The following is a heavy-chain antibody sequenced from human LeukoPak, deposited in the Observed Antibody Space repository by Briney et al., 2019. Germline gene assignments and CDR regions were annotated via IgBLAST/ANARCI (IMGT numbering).Heavy chain of an antibody. V-gene: IGHV5-51*01. J-gene: IGHJ3*02. CDR3: ARIPDSTDYYTAFDI. Sequence: GESLKISCKGSGYSFTSFWIVWVRQMPGKGLEWMGIIYPGDSDIRYSPSFQGQVTISADKSSTTAYLQWNSLKASDTAMYYCARIPDSTDYYTAFDIWGQGTMVTV. CDR2: IYPGDSDI. CDR1: GYSFTSFW. D-gene: IGHD3-22*01.